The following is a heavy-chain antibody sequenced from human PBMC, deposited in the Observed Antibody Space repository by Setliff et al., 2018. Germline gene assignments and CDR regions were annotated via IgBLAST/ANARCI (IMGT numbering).Heavy chain of an antibody. J-gene: IGHJ5*02. CDR3: ARGRGLEWLPESWFDP. CDR2: IYTGGST. V-gene: IGHV4-61*02. D-gene: IGHD3-3*01. CDR1: GDSINSGTHY. Sequence: SETLSLTCSVSGDSINSGTHYWSWFRQSAGKGLEWIGRIYTGGSTNYNPSLKSRVTISLDTSKNHFSLTLTSVTAADTAVYYCARGRGLEWLPESWFDPWGQGTLVTVSS.